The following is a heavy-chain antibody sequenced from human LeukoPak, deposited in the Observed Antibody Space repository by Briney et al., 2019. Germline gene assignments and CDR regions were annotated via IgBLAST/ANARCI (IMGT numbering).Heavy chain of an antibody. CDR2: MNPNSGNT. CDR3: ARGHSSSWFTLGYYYGMDV. D-gene: IGHD6-13*01. Sequence: ASVKVSCKASGYTFTSYDINWVRQATGQGLEWMGWMNPNSGNTGYAQKFQGRVTMTRNTSISIAYTELSSLRSEDTAVYYCARGHSSSWFTLGYYYGMDVWGQGTTVTVSS. CDR1: GYTFTSYD. J-gene: IGHJ6*02. V-gene: IGHV1-8*01.